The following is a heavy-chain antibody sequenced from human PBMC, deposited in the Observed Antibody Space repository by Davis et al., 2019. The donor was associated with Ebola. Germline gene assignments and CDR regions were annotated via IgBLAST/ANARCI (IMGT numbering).Heavy chain of an antibody. Sequence: GGSLRLSCAASGFTFNTYSMNWVRQAPGKGLEWVSSTSSSSNFIYYADSVKGRFTISRDNSKKTLYLQMNSLRAEDTAVYYCAKSGLSFGVVKYHYGMDVWGKGTTVTVSS. CDR1: GFTFNTYS. J-gene: IGHJ6*04. V-gene: IGHV3-21*04. D-gene: IGHD3-3*01. CDR2: TSSSSNFI. CDR3: AKSGLSFGVVKYHYGMDV.